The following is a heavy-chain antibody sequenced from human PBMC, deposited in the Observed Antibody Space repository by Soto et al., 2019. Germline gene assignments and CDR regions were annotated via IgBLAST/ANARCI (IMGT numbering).Heavy chain of an antibody. CDR2: INPSGGST. D-gene: IGHD3-10*01. J-gene: IGHJ4*02. CDR3: ARDGAMVRGVPEALDY. V-gene: IGHV1-46*03. CDR1: GYTFTSYY. Sequence: QVQLVQSGAEVKKPGASVKVSCKASGYTFTSYYMHWVRQAPGQGLEWMGIINPSGGSTSYAQKIHGRVTMTRDTSTSTVYMELSSLRSDDTAVYYCARDGAMVRGVPEALDYWGQGTLVTVSS.